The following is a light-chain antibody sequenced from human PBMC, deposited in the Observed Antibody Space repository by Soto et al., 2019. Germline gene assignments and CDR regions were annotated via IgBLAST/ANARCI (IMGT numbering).Light chain of an antibody. CDR1: QSISRN. CDR2: AAS. Sequence: DIQMTQSPSSLSASVGDRVTITCRASQSISRNLNWYQHKPGKAPKLLIYAASSLQNGVPSRFSGSGFGTDFTLSISSLQPEDFATYYCQQSYTTVSITFGQGTRLEIK. CDR3: QQSYTTVSIT. V-gene: IGKV1-39*01. J-gene: IGKJ5*01.